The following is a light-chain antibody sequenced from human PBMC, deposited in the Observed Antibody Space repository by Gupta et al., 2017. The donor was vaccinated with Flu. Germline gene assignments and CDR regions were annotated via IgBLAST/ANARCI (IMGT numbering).Light chain of an antibody. CDR3: QQSYSTPLFT. Sequence: QMTQSPSSLSASVGDRVTITCRASQSISSYLNWYQQKPGKAPKLLIYAASSLQSGVPSRFSGSGSGIDFTLTISSLQPEDFATYYCQQSYSTPLFTFGPGTKVEIK. CDR2: AAS. CDR1: QSISSY. V-gene: IGKV1-39*01. J-gene: IGKJ3*01.